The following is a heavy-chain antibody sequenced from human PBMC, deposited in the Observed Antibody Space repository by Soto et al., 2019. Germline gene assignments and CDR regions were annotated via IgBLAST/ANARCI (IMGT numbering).Heavy chain of an antibody. J-gene: IGHJ5*02. CDR1: GDAISSGDFY. CDR3: ARGLFRGGTCFEKLFDP. D-gene: IGHD2-15*01. CDR2: IFHSGSA. Sequence: QVRLQESGPGLVKPSETLSLTCSVSGDAISSGDFYWSWIRQFPGRGPEWIGYIFHSGSAYYSPSLKRRASISIDTSKNQFSLRVTSVTAADTAMYYCARGLFRGGTCFEKLFDPWGQGALVTVSS. V-gene: IGHV4-31*02.